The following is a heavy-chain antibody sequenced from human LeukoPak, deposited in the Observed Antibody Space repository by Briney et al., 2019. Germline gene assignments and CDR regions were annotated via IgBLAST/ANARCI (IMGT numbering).Heavy chain of an antibody. V-gene: IGHV3-7*01. Sequence: PGGSLRLSCEATTFTLSRYWMSWVRQAPGKGLEWVANINQRPSEKNYVDPVKGRFTISRDNTKNTLYLQMSNLRAEDTALYYCATYDYGDYAFLTWGQGTMVTVAS. J-gene: IGHJ3*01. CDR1: TFTLSRYW. D-gene: IGHD4-17*01. CDR2: INQRPSEK. CDR3: ATYDYGDYAFLT.